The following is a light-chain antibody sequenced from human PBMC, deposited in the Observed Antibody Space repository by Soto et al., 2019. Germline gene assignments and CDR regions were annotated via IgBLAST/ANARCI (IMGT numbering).Light chain of an antibody. V-gene: IGKV3-11*01. CDR1: QSVTNY. J-gene: IGKJ4*01. CDR3: QQRHNWLT. Sequence: EIVFTQSPSTLSLSPGERATLSCRASQSVTNYLAWYQQKPGQAPRLLIYDTSKRAPGIPARFRGSGSGTDFTLSISXLEPEDFAVYYCQQRHNWLTFGGGTKVDIK. CDR2: DTS.